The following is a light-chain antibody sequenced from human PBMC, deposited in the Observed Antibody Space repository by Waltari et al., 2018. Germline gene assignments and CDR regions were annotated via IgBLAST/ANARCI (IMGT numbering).Light chain of an antibody. V-gene: IGKV1-16*02. CDR3: QQYNSYPFT. J-gene: IGKJ3*01. CDR1: QGIIHY. Sequence: TCPGSQGIIHYLSLFQPEPGKAPKSLIYAASSLQSGVPSKFSGSGSGTDFTLTISSLQPEDFATYYCQQYNSYPFTFGPGTKVDIK. CDR2: AAS.